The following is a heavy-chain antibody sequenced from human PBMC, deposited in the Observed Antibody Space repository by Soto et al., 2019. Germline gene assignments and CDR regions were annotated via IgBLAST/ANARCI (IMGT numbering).Heavy chain of an antibody. CDR2: VNPILSMS. CDR3: ATSYGSGSRAFAY. Sequence: QVQLVQSGAEVKRPGSSVKVSCKASGDTFSFYSINWVRQAPGLGLEWMGRVNPILSMSNYAQRFQGRVTMTANKSTSTTYMELSGLRSEDTAMYYCATSYGSGSRAFAYWGQGALVTVSS. CDR1: GDTFSFYS. V-gene: IGHV1-69*04. D-gene: IGHD3-10*01. J-gene: IGHJ4*02.